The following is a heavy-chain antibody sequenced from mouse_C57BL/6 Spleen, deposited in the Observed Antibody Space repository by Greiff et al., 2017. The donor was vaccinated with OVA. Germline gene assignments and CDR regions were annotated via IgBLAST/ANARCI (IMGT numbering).Heavy chain of an antibody. CDR1: GYTFTDYE. J-gene: IGHJ2*01. CDR3: TVTSFDY. Sequence: VKLVESGAELVRPGASVTLSCKASGYTFTDYEMHWVKQTPVHGLEWIGAIDPETGGTAYNQKFKGKAILTADKSSSTAYMELRSLTSEDSAVYYCTVTSFDYWGQGTTLTVSS. CDR2: IDPETGGT. V-gene: IGHV1-15*01. D-gene: IGHD2-1*01.